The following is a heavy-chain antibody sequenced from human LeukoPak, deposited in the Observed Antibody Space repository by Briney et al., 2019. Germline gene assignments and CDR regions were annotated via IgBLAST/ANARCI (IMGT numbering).Heavy chain of an antibody. CDR1: GDSISNDY. CDR2: IYHSGDT. D-gene: IGHD3-16*02. CDR3: ARRVFARVSNGHASDI. J-gene: IGHJ4*03. Sequence: SETLSLTCIVSGDSISNDYWSWIRQPPGKGLEWIGYIYHSGDTKYNPSLNSRVTMSADTSKKQFSLNLSSVTAADTAVYYCARRVFARVSNGHASDIWGQGTQVTVSS. V-gene: IGHV4-59*01.